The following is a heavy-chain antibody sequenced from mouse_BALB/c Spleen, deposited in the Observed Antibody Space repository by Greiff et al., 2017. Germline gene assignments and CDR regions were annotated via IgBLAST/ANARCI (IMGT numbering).Heavy chain of an antibody. CDR2: IDPENGDT. CDR3: NAWSNGSSYSAY. CDR1: GFNIKDYY. J-gene: IGHJ3*01. D-gene: IGHD1-1*01. Sequence: EVQLQQSGAELVRSGASVKLSCTASGFNIKDYYMHWVKQRPEQGLEWIGRIDPENGDTEYAPEFQGKATMTADTSSNTAYLQLSSLTSEDTAVYCCNAWSNGSSYSAYWGQGTLVTVSA. V-gene: IGHV14-4*02.